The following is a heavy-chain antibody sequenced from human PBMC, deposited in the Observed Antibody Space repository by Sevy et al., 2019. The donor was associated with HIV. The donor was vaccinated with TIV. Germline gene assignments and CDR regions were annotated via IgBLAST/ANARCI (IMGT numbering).Heavy chain of an antibody. CDR2: ISSDGSNK. CDR3: ARGHWPGTDFDY. V-gene: IGHV3-30-3*01. Sequence: GGSLRLSCAASGFSFSDSFMHWVRQAPGKGLEWVALISSDGSNKYYADSVRGLFTISRDNSKNTLYLQMNSLRVEDTAVYYCARGHWPGTDFDYWGQRTLVTVSS. D-gene: IGHD3-10*01. CDR1: GFSFSDSF. J-gene: IGHJ4*02.